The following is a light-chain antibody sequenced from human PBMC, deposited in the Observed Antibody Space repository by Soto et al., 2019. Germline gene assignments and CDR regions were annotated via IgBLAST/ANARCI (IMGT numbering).Light chain of an antibody. V-gene: IGLV2-11*01. CDR2: DVS. Sequence: QSELTQPRSLSGSPGQSVTISCTGTSSDVGGYNYVSWYQQHPGKAPKLMIYDVSKRPSGVPDRFSGSKSGNTASLTISGLQAEDEADYYCCSYAGSYVVFGGGTKLTVL. CDR3: CSYAGSYVV. J-gene: IGLJ2*01. CDR1: SSDVGGYNY.